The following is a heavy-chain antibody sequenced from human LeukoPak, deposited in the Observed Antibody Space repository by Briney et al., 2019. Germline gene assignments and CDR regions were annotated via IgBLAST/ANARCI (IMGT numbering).Heavy chain of an antibody. CDR3: ARAYTSGDYLDY. D-gene: IGHD2-2*01. J-gene: IGHJ4*02. Sequence: GGSLRLSCAASGFTFSRYSVNWVRQAPGKGLEWVSCISDSSRHIYYADSVKGRFTISRDNAKSSASLQMNSLRVDDTAVYYCARAYTSGDYLDYWGQGTLVTVSS. CDR1: GFTFSRYS. V-gene: IGHV3-21*01. CDR2: ISDSSRHI.